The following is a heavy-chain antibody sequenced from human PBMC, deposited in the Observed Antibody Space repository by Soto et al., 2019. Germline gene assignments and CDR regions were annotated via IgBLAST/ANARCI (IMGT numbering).Heavy chain of an antibody. Sequence: GGSLRLSCAASGFTFSSYGMHWVRQAPGKGLEWVAVIWYDGSNKYYADSVKGRFTISRDNSKNTLYLQMNSLRAEDTAVYYCARGPKVLYYDILTGDFDYWGQGTLVTVSS. J-gene: IGHJ4*02. CDR2: IWYDGSNK. CDR1: GFTFSSYG. CDR3: ARGPKVLYYDILTGDFDY. D-gene: IGHD3-9*01. V-gene: IGHV3-33*01.